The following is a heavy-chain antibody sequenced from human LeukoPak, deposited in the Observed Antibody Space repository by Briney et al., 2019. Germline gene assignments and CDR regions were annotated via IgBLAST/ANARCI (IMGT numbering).Heavy chain of an antibody. Sequence: SVKLSCNASGYTFTDYFIHWGRQAPGPGPGRMGWLNPYSGGTDYAQKFQGRVTMTRDTSITSAYLELSGLKSDDTAAYYCAKEVAVAGTGWLGSAWGQGTLVTVSS. J-gene: IGHJ5*02. CDR1: GYTFTDYF. V-gene: IGHV1-2*02. D-gene: IGHD6-13*01. CDR2: LNPYSGGT. CDR3: AKEVAVAGTGWLGSA.